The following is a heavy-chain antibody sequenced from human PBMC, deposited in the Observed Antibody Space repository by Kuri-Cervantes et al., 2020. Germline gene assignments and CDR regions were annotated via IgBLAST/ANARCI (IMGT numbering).Heavy chain of an antibody. V-gene: IGHV3-11*01. D-gene: IGHD1-26*01. CDR2: ISSSGSTI. J-gene: IGHJ5*02. CDR1: GFTFSDYY. Sequence: GESLKISCAASGFTFSDYYMSWICQAPGKGLEWVSYISSSGSTIYYADSVKGRFAISRDNAKNSLYLQMNSLRAEDTAVYYCARSWELLGWFDPWGQGTQVTVSS. CDR3: ARSWELLGWFDP.